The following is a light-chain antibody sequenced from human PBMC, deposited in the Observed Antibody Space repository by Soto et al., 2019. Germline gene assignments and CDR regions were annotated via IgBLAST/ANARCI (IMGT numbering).Light chain of an antibody. V-gene: IGLV2-11*01. CDR1: SADVGGYDY. Sequence: QSALTQPRSVSGSPGQSVTISCTGTSADVGGYDYVSWYQQHPGKAPKLIIYDVTKRPSGVPNRFSGSKSGNTASLTISGLQAEYEADYYCCSYAGTYAYVFGGGTQLTVL. J-gene: IGLJ7*01. CDR2: DVT. CDR3: CSYAGTYAYV.